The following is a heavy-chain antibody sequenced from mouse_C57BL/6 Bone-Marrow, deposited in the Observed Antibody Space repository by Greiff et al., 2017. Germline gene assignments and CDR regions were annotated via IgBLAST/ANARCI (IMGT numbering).Heavy chain of an antibody. V-gene: IGHV1-64*01. CDR2: IHPNSGST. J-gene: IGHJ2*01. CDR1: GYTFTSYW. D-gene: IGHD2-1*01. CDR3: ARWDGNYDFDY. Sequence: LQQPGAELVKPGASVKLSCKASGYTFTSYWMHWVKQRPGQGLEWIGMIHPNSGSTNYNEKFKSKATLTVDKTSSTAYMQLSSLTSEDSAVYYCARWDGNYDFDYWGQSTTLTVSS.